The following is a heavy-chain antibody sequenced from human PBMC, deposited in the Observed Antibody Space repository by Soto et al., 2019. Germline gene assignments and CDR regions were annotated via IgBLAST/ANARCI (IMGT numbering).Heavy chain of an antibody. J-gene: IGHJ3*02. Sequence: EVELLESGGTLVEPGGSLKLSCAASGFTFSSYTMNWVRQSPGKGLEWLSGVSGSGASKYYADSVKGRFTISGDNSNNTLFLQMNSLRAEDTAVYYCAITRLYDSTGYHRDGFDIWGQGTMVTVSS. CDR2: VSGSGASK. V-gene: IGHV3-23*01. CDR3: AITRLYDSTGYHRDGFDI. CDR1: GFTFSSYT. D-gene: IGHD3-22*01.